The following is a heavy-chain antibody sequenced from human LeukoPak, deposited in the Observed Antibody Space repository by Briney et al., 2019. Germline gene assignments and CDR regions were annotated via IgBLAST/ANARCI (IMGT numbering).Heavy chain of an antibody. J-gene: IGHJ5*02. CDR1: GGTFSSYA. Sequence: SVKVSRKASGGTFSSYAISWVRQAPGQGLEWMGGIIPIFGTANYAQKFQGRVTITADKSTSTAYMELSSLRSEDTAVYYCARDRGGGSGSFGWFDPWGQGTLVTVSS. CDR3: ARDRGGGSGSFGWFDP. CDR2: IIPIFGTA. D-gene: IGHD3-10*01. V-gene: IGHV1-69*06.